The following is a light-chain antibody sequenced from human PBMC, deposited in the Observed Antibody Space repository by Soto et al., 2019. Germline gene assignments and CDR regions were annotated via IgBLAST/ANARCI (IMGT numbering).Light chain of an antibody. J-gene: IGKJ1*01. CDR1: QSVSSN. V-gene: IGKV3-15*01. CDR3: QQYNTWPR. CDR2: GAS. Sequence: EIVITRSPATLSVSPGERVTLPCRASQSVSSNLAWYQQKPGQAPRLLIYGASTTATGIPARFSVSGSGTEFTITISSLQSEDSAVYYCQQYNTWPRFGQGTKVDI.